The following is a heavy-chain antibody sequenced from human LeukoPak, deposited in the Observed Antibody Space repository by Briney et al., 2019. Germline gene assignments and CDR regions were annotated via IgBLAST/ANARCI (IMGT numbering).Heavy chain of an antibody. CDR2: INHSGST. D-gene: IGHD1-1*01. Sequence: SETLSLTCAVYGGSFSGYYWSWIRQPPGKGLEWIGEINHSGSTNYSPSLKSRVTISVDTSKNQFSLKLSSVTAADTAVYYCARSYKQLEPGEYYGMDVWGQGTTVTVSS. CDR3: ARSYKQLEPGEYYGMDV. CDR1: GGSFSGYY. J-gene: IGHJ6*02. V-gene: IGHV4-34*01.